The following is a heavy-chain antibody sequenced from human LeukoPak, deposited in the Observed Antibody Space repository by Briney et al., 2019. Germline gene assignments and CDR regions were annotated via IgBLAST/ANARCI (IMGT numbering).Heavy chain of an antibody. CDR1: GFTFSSYG. CDR2: ISYDGSNK. J-gene: IGHJ4*02. Sequence: PGRSLRLSCAASGFTFSSYGMHWVRQAPGKGLEWVAVISYDGSNKYYTDSVKGRFTISRDNSKNTLYLQMNSLRAEDTAVYYCAKDRTGPFDYWGQGTLVTVSS. D-gene: IGHD3/OR15-3a*01. CDR3: AKDRTGPFDY. V-gene: IGHV3-30*18.